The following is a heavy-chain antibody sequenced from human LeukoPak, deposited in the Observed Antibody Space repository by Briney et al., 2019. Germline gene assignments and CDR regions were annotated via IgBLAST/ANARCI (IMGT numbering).Heavy chain of an antibody. CDR3: ATYYDILTNYFDY. V-gene: IGHV3-23*01. D-gene: IGHD3-9*01. Sequence: GKSLRLSCAASGFTFSSYAMSWFRQAPGKGLEWVSAISGSGGSTYYADSVKGRFTISRDNSKNTLYLQMNSLRAEDTAVYYCATYYDILTNYFDYWGQGTLVTVSS. CDR2: ISGSGGST. J-gene: IGHJ4*02. CDR1: GFTFSSYA.